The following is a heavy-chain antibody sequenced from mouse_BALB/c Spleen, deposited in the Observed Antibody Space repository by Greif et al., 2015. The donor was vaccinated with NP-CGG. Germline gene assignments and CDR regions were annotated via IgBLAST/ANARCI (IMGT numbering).Heavy chain of an antibody. V-gene: IGHV1S132*01. CDR2: IFPGTGTT. CDR1: GYTFTSYW. J-gene: IGHJ1*01. D-gene: IGHD2-4*01. CDR3: ALIYYDYDGNWYFYV. Sequence: QVQLKDSGAELVKPGASVKLSCKTSGYTFTSYWIQWVKQRPGQGLGWIGEIFPGTGTTYYNEEFKGKATLTIDTSSSTAYMQLSSLTSEDSAVYFCALIYYDYDGNWYFYVWGAGTTVTVSS.